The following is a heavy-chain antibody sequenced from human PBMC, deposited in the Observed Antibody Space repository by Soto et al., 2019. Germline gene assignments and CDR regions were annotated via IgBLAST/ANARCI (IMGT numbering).Heavy chain of an antibody. CDR1: GFTFSSYS. CDR2: ISSSSSYI. J-gene: IGHJ4*02. Sequence: EVQLVESGGGLVKPGGSLRLSCAASGFTFSSYSMNWVRQAPGKGLEWVSSISSSSSYIYYADSVKGRFTISRDNAKNSLYLQMNSRSAEDTDVYYCAREGYSGYDFLPADYWGQGTLVTVSS. D-gene: IGHD5-12*01. CDR3: AREGYSGYDFLPADY. V-gene: IGHV3-21*01.